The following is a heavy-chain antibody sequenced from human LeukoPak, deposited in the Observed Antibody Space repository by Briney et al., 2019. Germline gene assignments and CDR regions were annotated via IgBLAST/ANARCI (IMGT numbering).Heavy chain of an antibody. CDR1: GYTFTGYY. CDR2: INPNSGDT. CDR3: ARSAEHCNNGVCFTEYYMDV. D-gene: IGHD2-8*01. Sequence: ASVKVSCKASGYTFTGYYIHWVRQAPGQGLEWMGRINPNSGDTNYAQKFHGRVTMTRDTSITTAYMELGSLTSDDTAVYFCARSAEHCNNGVCFTEYYMDVWGKGTTVTVSS. J-gene: IGHJ6*03. V-gene: IGHV1-2*06.